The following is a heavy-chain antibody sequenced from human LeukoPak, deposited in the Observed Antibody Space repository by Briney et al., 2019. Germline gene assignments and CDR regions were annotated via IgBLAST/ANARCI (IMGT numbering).Heavy chain of an antibody. CDR2: ITTAGGT. CDR3: ARVRVAGDRSFDF. Sequence: GGSLRLSCAASGFSFSSYDMHWVRQATGKGLEWVSAITTAGGTYYPGSVKGRFAISRENAKNSLYLQMNSLRAEDTAVYYCARVRVAGDRSFDFWGQGTLVTVSS. CDR1: GFSFSSYD. J-gene: IGHJ4*02. V-gene: IGHV3-13*01. D-gene: IGHD6-19*01.